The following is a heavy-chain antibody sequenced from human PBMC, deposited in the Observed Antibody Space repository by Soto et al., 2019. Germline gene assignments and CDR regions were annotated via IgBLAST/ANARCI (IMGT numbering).Heavy chain of an antibody. J-gene: IGHJ5*02. CDR1: GFTFSSYG. CDR3: ARVGGYCSSTSCPNWFDP. CDR2: IWYDGSNK. D-gene: IGHD2-2*01. V-gene: IGHV3-33*01. Sequence: GGSLRLSCAASGFTFSSYGMHWVRQAPGKGLEWVAVIWYDGSNKYYADSVKGRFTISRDNSKNTLYLQMNSLRAEDTAVYYCARVGGYCSSTSCPNWFDPWGQGTLVTVSS.